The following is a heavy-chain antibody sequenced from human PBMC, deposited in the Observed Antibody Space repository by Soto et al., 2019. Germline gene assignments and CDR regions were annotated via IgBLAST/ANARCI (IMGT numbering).Heavy chain of an antibody. CDR1: GFSFSIYA. CDR3: AGGSDLPPHFFYYGMGV. CDR2: IGASGVFT. Sequence: GGSLRLSCAASGFSFSIYAFSWVRQAPGKGLEWVSTIGASGVFTSYTDSVRGRFTISRDNSINTLYLQMDGLRAEDTAVYYCAGGSDLPPHFFYYGMGVWGQGTKVTVSS. V-gene: IGHV3-23*01. D-gene: IGHD3-16*01. J-gene: IGHJ6*01.